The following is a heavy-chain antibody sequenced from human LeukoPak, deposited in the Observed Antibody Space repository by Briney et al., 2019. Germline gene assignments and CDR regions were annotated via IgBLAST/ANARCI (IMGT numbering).Heavy chain of an antibody. CDR1: GGSISSSGHY. CDR2: IYSNGNT. V-gene: IGHV4-39*07. D-gene: IGHD4-17*01. CDR3: ARSATVTTGYFDY. J-gene: IGHJ4*02. Sequence: SETLSLTCSVSGGSISSSGHYWGWIRQSPEKGLDWIGSIYSNGNTYYNPSVKSRVTISVDTSKNQFSLKLTSVTAAETAVYYCARSATVTTGYFDYWGQGTLVTVSS.